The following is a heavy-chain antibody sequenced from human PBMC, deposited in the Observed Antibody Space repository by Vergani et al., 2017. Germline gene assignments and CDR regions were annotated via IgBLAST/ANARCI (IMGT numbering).Heavy chain of an antibody. V-gene: IGHV3-9*01. D-gene: IGHD6-6*01. CDR1: GFTFSSYA. J-gene: IGHJ5*02. CDR3: AKDLGTSSGGGWFDP. CDR2: ISWNSNSI. Sequence: EVQLLESGGGLVQPGGSLRLSCAASGFTFSSYAMSWVRQAPGKGLEWVSGISWNSNSIGYAYSVKGRFTISRDNAKNSLYLQMNSLRAEDTALYYCAKDLGTSSGGGWFDPWGQGTLVTVSS.